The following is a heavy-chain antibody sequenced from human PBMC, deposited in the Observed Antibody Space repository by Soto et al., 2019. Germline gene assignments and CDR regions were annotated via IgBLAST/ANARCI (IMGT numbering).Heavy chain of an antibody. D-gene: IGHD3-22*01. Sequence: QVQLVQSGAEVKKPGSSVKVSCKASGGTFSSYAISWVRQAPGQGLEWMGGIIPIFGTANYAQKFQGRVTITADESTSRAYMELSSLRSEDTAVYYCARNIPGGSGYSYEGVDYWGQGTLVTVSS. J-gene: IGHJ4*02. CDR1: GGTFSSYA. CDR3: ARNIPGGSGYSYEGVDY. CDR2: IIPIFGTA. V-gene: IGHV1-69*01.